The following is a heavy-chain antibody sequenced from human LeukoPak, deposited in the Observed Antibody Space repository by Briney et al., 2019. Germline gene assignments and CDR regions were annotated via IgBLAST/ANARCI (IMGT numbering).Heavy chain of an antibody. Sequence: GGSLRLSCAASGFTFSDYYMSWIRQAPGKGLEWISYICKIGTTKYYTDSVKGRFTISRDNAKNSLYLQLNSLRAEDTAVYYCVREIAYCNAVCSSKGAYDIWGQGTTVTVSS. J-gene: IGHJ3*02. CDR2: ICKIGTTK. D-gene: IGHD2-21*01. CDR3: VREIAYCNAVCSSKGAYDI. CDR1: GFTFSDYY. V-gene: IGHV3-11*04.